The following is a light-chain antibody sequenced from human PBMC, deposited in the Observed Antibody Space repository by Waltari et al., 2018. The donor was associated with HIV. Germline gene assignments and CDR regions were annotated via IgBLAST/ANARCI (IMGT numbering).Light chain of an antibody. CDR2: NTS. CDR1: QSVGFY. V-gene: IGKV3-11*01. J-gene: IGKJ5*01. CDR3: HQRAQWPIT. Sequence: EIILTQSPATLSLSPGDRATLSCMASQSVGFYLAWYQQSPGHAPRLLIYNTSYRSAGIPTRFSGSGSKTDFTLSISDLEPDDSAVYYCHQRAQWPITFGQGTRLDIK.